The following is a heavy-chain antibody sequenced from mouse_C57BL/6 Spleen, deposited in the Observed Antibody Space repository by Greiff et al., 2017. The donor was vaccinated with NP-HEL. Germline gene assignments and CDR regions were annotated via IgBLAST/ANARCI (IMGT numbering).Heavy chain of an antibody. Sequence: VQLQQPGTELVKPGASVKLSCKASGYTFTSYWMHWVKQRPGQGLEWIGNINPSNGGTNYNEKFKSKATLTVDKSSSTAYMQLSSLTSEDSAVYYCAREIFITTVVAPLNFDVWGTGTTVTVSS. J-gene: IGHJ1*03. V-gene: IGHV1-53*01. CDR2: INPSNGGT. CDR3: AREIFITTVVAPLNFDV. D-gene: IGHD1-1*01. CDR1: GYTFTSYW.